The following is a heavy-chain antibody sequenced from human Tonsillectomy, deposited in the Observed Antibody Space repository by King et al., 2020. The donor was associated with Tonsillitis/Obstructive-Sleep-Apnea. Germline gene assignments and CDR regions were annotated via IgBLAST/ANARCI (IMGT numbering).Heavy chain of an antibody. CDR1: GFTFSSYS. Sequence: QLVQSGXGLVKPGGSLRLSCAASGFTFSSYSMNXVRQAPGKGLEWVSSISSGSSFTYYADSVRGRFTISRDNAKSSLYLQMNSLRAEDTAVYYCARDSADTPMVVXYWGXGTLVTVSS. CDR2: ISSGSSFT. J-gene: IGHJ4*01. D-gene: IGHD5-18*01. CDR3: ARDSADTPMVVXY. V-gene: IGHV3-21*01.